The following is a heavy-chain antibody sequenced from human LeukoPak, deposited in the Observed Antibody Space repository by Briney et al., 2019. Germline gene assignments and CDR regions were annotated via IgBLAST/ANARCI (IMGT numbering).Heavy chain of an antibody. J-gene: IGHJ6*02. D-gene: IGHD6-13*01. V-gene: IGHV4-34*01. CDR2: INHSGST. Sequence: SETLSLTCAVYGGSFSGYYWSWIRQPPGKGLEWIGEINHSGSTNYNPSLKSRVTISVDTSKNQFSLKLSSVTAADTAVYYCARVWGARYSSSCIYYYGMDVWGQGTTVTVSS. CDR3: ARVWGARYSSSCIYYYGMDV. CDR1: GGSFSGYY.